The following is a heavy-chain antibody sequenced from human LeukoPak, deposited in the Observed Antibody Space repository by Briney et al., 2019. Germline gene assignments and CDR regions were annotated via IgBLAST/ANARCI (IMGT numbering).Heavy chain of an antibody. Sequence: SETLSLTCAVYGGSFSGYYWSWIRQPPGKGLEGIGEINHSGSTNYNPSLKSRVTISVDTSKNQFSLKLGSVTAADTAVYYCARRYGSGSSATFDYWGQGTLVTVSS. V-gene: IGHV4-34*01. CDR2: INHSGST. CDR3: ARRYGSGSSATFDY. CDR1: GGSFSGYY. D-gene: IGHD3-10*01. J-gene: IGHJ4*02.